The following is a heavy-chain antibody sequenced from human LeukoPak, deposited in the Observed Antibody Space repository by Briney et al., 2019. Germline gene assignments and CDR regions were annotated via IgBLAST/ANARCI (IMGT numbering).Heavy chain of an antibody. D-gene: IGHD3-10*01. J-gene: IGHJ3*02. CDR2: IIPIFGTA. CDR3: ATPFGMSDAFDI. CDR1: GYTFTSYD. V-gene: IGHV1-69*13. Sequence: SVKVSCKASGYTFTSYDINWVRQATGQGLEWMGGIIPIFGTANYAQKFQGRVTITADESTSTAYMELSSLRSEDTAVYYCATPFGMSDAFDIWGQGTMVTVSS.